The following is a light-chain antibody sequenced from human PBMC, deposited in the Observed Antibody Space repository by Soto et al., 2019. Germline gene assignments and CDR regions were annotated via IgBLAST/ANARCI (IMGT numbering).Light chain of an antibody. CDR1: QSVSSW. V-gene: IGKV1-5*03. Sequence: DIQMTQSPSTLSASVGDRVTITCRASQSVSSWLAWYQQKPGKVPKLLIFTASSLESGVPSRFSGRGSGTEFTLTISRLPPDYFATYYCQHYNSYPLSFGGGTKVEIK. CDR2: TAS. J-gene: IGKJ4*01. CDR3: QHYNSYPLS.